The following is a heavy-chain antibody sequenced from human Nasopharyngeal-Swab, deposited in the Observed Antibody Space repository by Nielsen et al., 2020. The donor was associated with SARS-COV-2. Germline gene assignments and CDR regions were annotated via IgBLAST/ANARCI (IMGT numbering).Heavy chain of an antibody. J-gene: IGHJ4*02. CDR2: IYPGDSDT. CDR3: ARRVLVPPASYFDY. CDR1: GYSFISYW. Sequence: MVSCKGSGYSFISYWIGWVRQLPGKGLEWMGIIYPGDSDTRYSPSFQGQVTISADKSISTAYLQWSSLKASDTAMYYCARRVLVPPASYFDYWGQGTLVTVSS. V-gene: IGHV5-51*01. D-gene: IGHD3-10*01.